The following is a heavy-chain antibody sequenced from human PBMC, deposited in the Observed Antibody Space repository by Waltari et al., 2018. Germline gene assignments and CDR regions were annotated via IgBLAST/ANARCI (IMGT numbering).Heavy chain of an antibody. CDR3: AAAPWIQLWIDAFDI. CDR2: MVVGSGNT. D-gene: IGHD5-18*01. V-gene: IGHV1-58*02. J-gene: IGHJ3*02. CDR1: GFTFTSSA. Sequence: QMQLVQSGPEVKKPGTSVKVSCKASGFTFTSSAMQWVRQARGQRLEWIGWMVVGSGNTNYAQKFQERVTITRDMSTSTAYMELSSLRSEDTAVYYCAAAPWIQLWIDAFDIWGQGTMVTVSS.